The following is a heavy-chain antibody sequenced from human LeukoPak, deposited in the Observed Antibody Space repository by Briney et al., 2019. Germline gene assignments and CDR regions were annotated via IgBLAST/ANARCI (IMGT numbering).Heavy chain of an antibody. D-gene: IGHD3-10*01. V-gene: IGHV3-23*01. CDR3: AKDGRIYGSGSYPYFDY. CDR2: ISARGGST. CDR1: GLTFSSYA. Sequence: GGSLRLSCAASGLTFSSYAMSWVRQAPGKGLEWVSAISARGGSTYYADSVKGRFTISRDNSKNTLYLQMNSRRAEDTAVYYCAKDGRIYGSGSYPYFDYWGQGTLVTVSS. J-gene: IGHJ4*02.